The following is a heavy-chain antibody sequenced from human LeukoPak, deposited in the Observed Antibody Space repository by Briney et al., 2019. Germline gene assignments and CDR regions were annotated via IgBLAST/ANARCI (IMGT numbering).Heavy chain of an antibody. CDR2: INSDGGST. V-gene: IGHV3-74*01. CDR1: GFTFSSYW. Sequence: GGSLRLSCAASGFTFSSYWMHWVRQAPGKGLVWVSRINSDGGSTSYADSVKGRFTISRDNTKNTMYLQMNSLRAEDTAVYYCARENYYDSSGYYIYYYYYGMDVWGQGTTVTVSS. J-gene: IGHJ6*02. D-gene: IGHD3-22*01. CDR3: ARENYYDSSGYYIYYYYYGMDV.